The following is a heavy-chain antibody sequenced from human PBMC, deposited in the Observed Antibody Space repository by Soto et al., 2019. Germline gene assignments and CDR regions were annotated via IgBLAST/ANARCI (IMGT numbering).Heavy chain of an antibody. CDR1: GYTFTSYA. J-gene: IGHJ4*02. V-gene: IGHV1-3*01. CDR2: INAGNGNT. D-gene: IGHD5-12*01. CDR3: ATEGYPLGGSDY. Sequence: ASVKVSCKASGYTFTSYAMHWVRQAPGQRLEWMGWINAGNGNTKYSQKFQGRVTITRDTSASTAYMELSSLRSEDTAVYYCATEGYPLGGSDYWGQGTLVTVSS.